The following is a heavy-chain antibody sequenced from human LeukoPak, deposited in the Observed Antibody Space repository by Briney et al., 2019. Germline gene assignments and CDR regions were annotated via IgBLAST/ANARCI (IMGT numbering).Heavy chain of an antibody. J-gene: IGHJ4*02. CDR1: GFTFSTYE. D-gene: IGHD5-18*01. Sequence: PGGSLRLSCAASGFTFSTYEMNWVRQAPGKGLEWVSYTSSTGTTIYYADSVNGRFTISRDNAKSSLYLQMNSLRAEDTAVYYCARGEIQLPFHYWGQGTLVTVSS. V-gene: IGHV3-48*03. CDR2: TSSTGTTI. CDR3: ARGEIQLPFHY.